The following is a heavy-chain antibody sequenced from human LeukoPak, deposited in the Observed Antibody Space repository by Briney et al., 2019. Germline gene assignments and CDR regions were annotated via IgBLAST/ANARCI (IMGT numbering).Heavy chain of an antibody. V-gene: IGHV3-21*01. J-gene: IGHJ5*02. D-gene: IGHD6-13*01. CDR3: ARDSSCGGWFDP. CDR2: ISSSSSYI. Sequence: GGSLRLSCAASGFTFSSYSMNWVRQAPGKGLEWVSSISSSSSYIYYADSVKGRFTISRDNAKNSLYLQMNSLRAEDTAVYYCARDSSCGGWFDPWGQGTLVTVSS. CDR1: GFTFSSYS.